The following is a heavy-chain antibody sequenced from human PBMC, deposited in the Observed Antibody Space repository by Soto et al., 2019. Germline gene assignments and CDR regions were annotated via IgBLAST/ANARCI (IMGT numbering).Heavy chain of an antibody. J-gene: IGHJ3*02. CDR2: IHDSGDT. D-gene: IGHD2-21*01. CDR3: ARSTFRHAFDM. Sequence: SETLSLTCTVSGDSNSSDYWNWMRQPPGKGLEWIGHIHDSGDTKHNPALGSRVNISLDTSKKKFSLNLTSVTAADTAVYFCARSTFRHAFDMWGQGTLITVSS. CDR1: GDSNSSDY. V-gene: IGHV4-59*01.